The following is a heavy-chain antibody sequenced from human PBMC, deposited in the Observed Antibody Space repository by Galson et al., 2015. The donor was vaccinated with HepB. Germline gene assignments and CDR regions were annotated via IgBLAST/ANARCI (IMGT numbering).Heavy chain of an antibody. CDR3: ARYDYSNYSYYFDY. J-gene: IGHJ4*02. CDR1: GGTFSSYA. V-gene: IGHV1-69*13. Sequence: SVKVSCKASGGTFSSYAISWVRQAPGQGLEWMGGIIPIFGTANYAQKFQGRDTITADESTSTAYMELSSLRSEDTAVYYCARYDYSNYSYYFDYWGQGTLVTVSS. D-gene: IGHD4-11*01. CDR2: IIPIFGTA.